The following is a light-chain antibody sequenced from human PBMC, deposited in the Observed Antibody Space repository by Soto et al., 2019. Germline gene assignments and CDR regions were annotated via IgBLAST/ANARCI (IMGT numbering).Light chain of an antibody. CDR2: DTF. V-gene: IGKV3-11*01. J-gene: IGKJ1*01. Sequence: LSPGARATLSCRAGQSVSNYLAWYQQKPGQAPRLLIYDTFIRATGXPARFSGSGSGTDFTLTISSLEPEDLAVYFCVQRSTWPWTSGQGTKVEIK. CDR3: VQRSTWPWT. CDR1: QSVSNY.